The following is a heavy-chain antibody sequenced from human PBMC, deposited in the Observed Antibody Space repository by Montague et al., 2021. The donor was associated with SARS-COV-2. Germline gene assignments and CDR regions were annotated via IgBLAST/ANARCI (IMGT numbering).Heavy chain of an antibody. D-gene: IGHD1-26*01. J-gene: IGHJ3*02. V-gene: IGHV3-23*03. CDR1: EFAFSSYA. CDR2: IYSGGSST. Sequence: SLSLSCAASEFAFSSYAMSWVRQAPGKGLEWVSAIYSGGSSTFYADSVKGRFTISRDNSKNTLYLQMNSLRAEDTAVYYCAKSAWGVTDAFDMWGQGTMVTVSS. CDR3: AKSAWGVTDAFDM.